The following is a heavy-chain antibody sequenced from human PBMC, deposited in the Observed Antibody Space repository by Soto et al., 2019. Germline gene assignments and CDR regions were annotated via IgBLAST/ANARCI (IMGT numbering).Heavy chain of an antibody. D-gene: IGHD3-22*01. CDR1: GFTFSSYA. CDR2: ISGSGGST. J-gene: IGHJ5*02. Sequence: EVQLLESGGGLVQPGGSLRLSCAASGFTFSSYAMSWVRQAPGKGLEWVSAISGSGGSTYYADSVKGRFTISRDNSKNALYLQMNSMRAEDTAVYYCAKVPYYDENWFDPWGQGTLVTVSS. CDR3: AKVPYYDENWFDP. V-gene: IGHV3-23*01.